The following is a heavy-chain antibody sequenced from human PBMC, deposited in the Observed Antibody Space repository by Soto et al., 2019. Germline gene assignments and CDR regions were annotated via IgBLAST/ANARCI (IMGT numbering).Heavy chain of an antibody. CDR2: ISSNGGST. D-gene: IGHD3-22*01. CDR3: VKDSYDSSGYPSARHFDY. CDR1: GFTFSSYA. J-gene: IGHJ4*02. V-gene: IGHV3-64D*06. Sequence: GGSLRLSCSASGFTFSSYAMNWVRQAPGKGLEYVSAISSNGGSTYYADSVKGRFTISRDNSKNTLYLQMSSLRAEDTAVYYCVKDSYDSSGYPSARHFDYWGQGTLVTVSS.